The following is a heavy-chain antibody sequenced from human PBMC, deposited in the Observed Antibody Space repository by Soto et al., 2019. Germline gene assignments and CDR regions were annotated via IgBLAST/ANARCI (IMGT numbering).Heavy chain of an antibody. Sequence: PGGALRRSCAASGLTFITYALSWVRPAPGKGLEWVSAISGSGGGTDYADSVKGRFTISRDNSKNTLFLQMDNLRVEDTAIYYCAGPGYSSQDYWGQGTLVTVSS. D-gene: IGHD5-18*01. CDR3: AGPGYSSQDY. V-gene: IGHV3-23*01. CDR1: GLTFITYA. J-gene: IGHJ4*02. CDR2: ISGSGGGT.